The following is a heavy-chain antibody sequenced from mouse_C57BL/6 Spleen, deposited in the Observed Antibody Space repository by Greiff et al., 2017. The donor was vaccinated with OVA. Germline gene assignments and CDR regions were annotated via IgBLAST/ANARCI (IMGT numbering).Heavy chain of an antibody. CDR1: GYSITSGYY. V-gene: IGHV3-6*01. J-gene: IGHJ1*03. CDR3: ARDRSFDV. Sequence: DVQLQESGPGLVKPSQSLSLTCSVTGYSITSGYYWNWIRQFPGNKLEWMGYISYDGSNNYNPSLKNRISITRDTSKNQFFLKLNSVTTEDTATYYCARDRSFDVWGTGTTVTVSS. CDR2: ISYDGSN.